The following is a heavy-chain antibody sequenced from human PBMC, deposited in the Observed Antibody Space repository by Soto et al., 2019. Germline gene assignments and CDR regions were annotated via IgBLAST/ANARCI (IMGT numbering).Heavy chain of an antibody. CDR2: IIPIFGTA. D-gene: IGHD3-16*02. CDR1: GGTFSSYA. CDR3: ALASGYVWGSYRYAFDI. J-gene: IGHJ3*02. V-gene: IGHV1-69*13. Sequence: ASVKVSCKASGGTFSSYAISWVLQAPGQGLEWMGGIIPIFGTANYAQKFQGRVTITADESTSTAYMELSSLRSEDTAVYYCALASGYVWGSYRYAFDIWGQGXMVTV.